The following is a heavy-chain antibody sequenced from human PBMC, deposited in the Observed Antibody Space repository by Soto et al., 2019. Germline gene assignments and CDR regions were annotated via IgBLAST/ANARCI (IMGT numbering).Heavy chain of an antibody. V-gene: IGHV3-21*01. D-gene: IGHD2-2*01. CDR3: ARLGQYQLLPGFDP. CDR1: GFTFSSYS. CDR2: ISSSSSYI. J-gene: IGHJ5*02. Sequence: PGGSLRLSCAASGFTFSSYSMNWVRQAPGKGLEWVSSISSSSSYIYYADSVKGRFAISRDNAKNSLYLQMNSLRAEDTAVYYCARLGQYQLLPGFDPWGQGTLVTVSS.